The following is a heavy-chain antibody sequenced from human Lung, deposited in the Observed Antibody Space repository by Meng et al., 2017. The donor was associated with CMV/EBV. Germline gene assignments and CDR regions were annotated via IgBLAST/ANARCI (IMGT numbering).Heavy chain of an antibody. CDR3: ARVGQWLPIDY. CDR2: IYHSGST. Sequence: VELPVAGPGLVKPAGTLSLTCAVSGGSISSSNWWSWVRQPPGKGLEWIGEIYHSGSTNYNPSLKSRVTISVDKSKNQFSLNLSSVTAADTAVYYCARVGQWLPIDYWGQGTLVTVSS. V-gene: IGHV4-4*02. CDR1: GGSISSSNW. D-gene: IGHD6-19*01. J-gene: IGHJ4*02.